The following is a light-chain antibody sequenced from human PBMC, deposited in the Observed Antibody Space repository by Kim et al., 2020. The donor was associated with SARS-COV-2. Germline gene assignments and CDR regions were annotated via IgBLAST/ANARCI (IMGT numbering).Light chain of an antibody. CDR1: SAKIGGNK. J-gene: IGLJ3*02. CDR3: GAWDDSMNGPV. Sequence: GWRGTSSSSGSSAKIGGNKVTWYQQRKGRAPQLLILCVNHRPSGVPDRFSGAKSGRSASLATSGVQSADEADYYCGAWDDSMNGPVFGGGTQLTVL. V-gene: IGLV1-44*01. CDR2: CVN.